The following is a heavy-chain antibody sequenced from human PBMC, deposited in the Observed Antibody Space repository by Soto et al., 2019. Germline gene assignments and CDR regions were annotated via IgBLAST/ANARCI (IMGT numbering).Heavy chain of an antibody. V-gene: IGHV3-23*01. CDR3: ARVERFHY. CDR1: GFTFSTDV. Sequence: EVQLLESGGGLVQPGGSLRLSCAASGFTFSTDVMTWGRQAPGKGLEWVSAITSSGDYTVYADSVKGRFTISRDNSKNTLYLQMNSLRAEDTAGYYCARVERFHYWGQGTLVTVSS. CDR2: ITSSGDYT. J-gene: IGHJ4*02. D-gene: IGHD3-3*01.